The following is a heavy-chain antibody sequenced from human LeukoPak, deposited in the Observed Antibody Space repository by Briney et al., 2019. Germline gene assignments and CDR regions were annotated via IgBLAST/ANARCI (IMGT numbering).Heavy chain of an antibody. V-gene: IGHV3-33*01. CDR2: IWYGGSNK. Sequence: GGSLRLSCAASGFTFSSYGMHWVRQAPGKGLEWVAVIWYGGSNKYYADSVKGRFTISRDNSKNTLYLQMNSLRAEDTAVYYCARDGVYGGNPSHWFDPWGQGTLVTVS. CDR1: GFTFSSYG. D-gene: IGHD4-23*01. CDR3: ARDGVYGGNPSHWFDP. J-gene: IGHJ5*02.